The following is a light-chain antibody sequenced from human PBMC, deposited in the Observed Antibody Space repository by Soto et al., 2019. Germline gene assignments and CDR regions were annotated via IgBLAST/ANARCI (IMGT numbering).Light chain of an antibody. Sequence: QSALTQPASVSGSPVQSITISCTGTSSDVGGYNYVSWYQQHPGKAPKLMIYEVSNRPAGVSNRFSGSKSGNTASLTISGLQAEDEADYYCSSYTSSSTYVFGTGTKLPVL. CDR1: SSDVGGYNY. CDR2: EVS. V-gene: IGLV2-14*01. J-gene: IGLJ1*01. CDR3: SSYTSSSTYV.